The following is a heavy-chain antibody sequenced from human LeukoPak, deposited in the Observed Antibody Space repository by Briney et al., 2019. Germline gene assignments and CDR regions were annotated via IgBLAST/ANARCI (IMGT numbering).Heavy chain of an antibody. V-gene: IGHV3-11*04. J-gene: IGHJ4*02. CDR3: ARVRYFDWLGPFDY. CDR2: ISSSGSTI. Sequence: GGSLRLSCAASGLTFSDYYMSWIRQAPGKGLEWVSHISSSGSTIYYAYSMKGRFTISRDNAKKSLYLQMNSLRAEDTAVYYCARVRYFDWLGPFDYWGQGTLVTVSS. D-gene: IGHD3-9*01. CDR1: GLTFSDYY.